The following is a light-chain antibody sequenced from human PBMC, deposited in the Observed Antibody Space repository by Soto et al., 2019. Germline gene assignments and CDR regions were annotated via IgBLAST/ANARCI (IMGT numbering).Light chain of an antibody. Sequence: AIRMTQSPSSLSASTGDRVTITCRASQGISSYLAWYHQKPGKAPKLLIYAASTLQSGVPSRFSGSGSGTDFTLTISCLQSEDSATYYCQQYYSYPRTFGQGTKVEIK. J-gene: IGKJ1*01. CDR2: AAS. V-gene: IGKV1-8*01. CDR1: QGISSY. CDR3: QQYYSYPRT.